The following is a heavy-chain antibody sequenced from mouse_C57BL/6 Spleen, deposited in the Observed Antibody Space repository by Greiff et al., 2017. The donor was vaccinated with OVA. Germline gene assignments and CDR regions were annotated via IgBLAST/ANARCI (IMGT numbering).Heavy chain of an antibody. CDR1: GFTFSDYY. V-gene: IGHV5-12*01. CDR3: ARHADAY. CDR2: ISNGGGST. Sequence: DVQLVESGGGLVQPGGSLKLSCAASGFTFSDYYMYWVRQTPEKRLEWVAYISNGGGSTYYPDTVKGRFTISRDNAKNTLYLQMSRLKSEDTAMYYCARHADAYWGQGTLVTVSA. J-gene: IGHJ3*01.